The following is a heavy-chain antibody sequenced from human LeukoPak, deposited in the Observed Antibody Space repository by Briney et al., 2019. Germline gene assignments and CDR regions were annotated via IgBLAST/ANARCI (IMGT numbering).Heavy chain of an antibody. CDR2: ISGSGNLI. CDR3: AREGGWNDFDY. J-gene: IGHJ4*02. CDR1: GLTFSSYD. Sequence: PGGSLRLSCEASGLTFSSYDMNWVRQAPGKGLEWVSYISGSGNLIHYADSVKGRFTFSRDNARNSLYLQMNSLRADDTAIYYCAREGGWNDFDYRGQGTLVTVSS. V-gene: IGHV3-48*03. D-gene: IGHD1-1*01.